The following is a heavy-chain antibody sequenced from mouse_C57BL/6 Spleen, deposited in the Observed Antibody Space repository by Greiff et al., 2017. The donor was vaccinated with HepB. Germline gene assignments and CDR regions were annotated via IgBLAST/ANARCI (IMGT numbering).Heavy chain of an antibody. D-gene: IGHD2-1*01. J-gene: IGHJ1*03. V-gene: IGHV1-81*01. CDR2: IYPRSGNT. CDR3: AVIFYGNGYFDV. CDR1: GYTFTSYG. Sequence: VQLQQSGAELARPGASVKLSCKASGYTFTSYGISWVKQRTGQGLEWIGEIYPRSGNTYYNEKFKGKATLTADKSSSTAYMELRSLTSEDSAVYFCAVIFYGNGYFDVWGTGTTVTVSS.